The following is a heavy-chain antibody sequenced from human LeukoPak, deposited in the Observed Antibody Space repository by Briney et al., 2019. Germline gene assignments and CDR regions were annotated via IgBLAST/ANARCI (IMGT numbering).Heavy chain of an antibody. V-gene: IGHV1-46*01. CDR3: ARDLSAVAGTDY. D-gene: IGHD6-19*01. Sequence: GASVKVSCKASGYTFTSYYMHWVRQAPGQGLEWMGIINPSGGSPSYAQEFQGRVTMTRDTSTSTVYMELSSLRSEDTAVYYCARDLSAVAGTDYWGQGTLVTVSS. CDR1: GYTFTSYY. J-gene: IGHJ4*02. CDR2: INPSGGSP.